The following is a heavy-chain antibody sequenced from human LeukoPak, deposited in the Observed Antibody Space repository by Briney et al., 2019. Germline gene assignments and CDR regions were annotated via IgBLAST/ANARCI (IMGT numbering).Heavy chain of an antibody. V-gene: IGHV3-53*01. J-gene: IGHJ4*02. Sequence: GGSLRLSCAASGFTVSSNYMSWVRQPPGKGLERVSLIYSGGSTYYADSVKGRFTISRDNSKNTVYLQMNSLRAEDTAVYYCARRAGGYSHPHDYWGQGTLVTV. CDR2: IYSGGST. CDR3: ARRAGGYSHPHDY. CDR1: GFTVSSNY. D-gene: IGHD4-23*01.